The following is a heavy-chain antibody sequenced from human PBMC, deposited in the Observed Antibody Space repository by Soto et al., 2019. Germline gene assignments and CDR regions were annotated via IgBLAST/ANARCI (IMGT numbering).Heavy chain of an antibody. Sequence: SETLSLTCTVSGGSISSSSYYWGWIRQPPGKGLEWIGSIYYSGSTYYNPSLKSRVTISVDTSKNQFSLKLSSVTAASTPPQKRRLTVPVEPSKHHSPMTLAPVPAADTAVYYCASQRAVEQQLVRHYYYYGMDVWGQGTTVTVSS. V-gene: IGHV4-39*01. D-gene: IGHD3-10*01. J-gene: IGHJ6*02. CDR1: GGSISSSSYY. CDR3: RLTVPVEPSKHHSPMTLAPVPAADTAVYYCASQRAVEQQLVRHYYYYGMDV. CDR2: IYYSGST.